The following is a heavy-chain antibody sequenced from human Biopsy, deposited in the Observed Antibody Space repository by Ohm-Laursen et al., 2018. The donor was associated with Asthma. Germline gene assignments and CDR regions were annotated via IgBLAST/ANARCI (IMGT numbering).Heavy chain of an antibody. Sequence: ESSVKVSCKISGYSLTDLSMHWVRQAPGQGLEWMGGHDHEEGGTVNARRFQGRVTMTEDTSTDTAYMELSSLSSDDTAVYYCASDFPKDYGRNNFQFWGQGTLVTVSS. CDR1: GYSLTDLS. CDR2: HDHEEGGT. J-gene: IGHJ4*02. CDR3: ASDFPKDYGRNNFQF. D-gene: IGHD4-17*01. V-gene: IGHV1-24*01.